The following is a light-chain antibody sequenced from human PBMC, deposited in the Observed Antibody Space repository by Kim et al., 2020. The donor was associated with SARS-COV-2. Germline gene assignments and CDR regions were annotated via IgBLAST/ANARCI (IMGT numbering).Light chain of an antibody. CDR1: SSNIGSNY. V-gene: IGLV1-47*01. CDR3: AAWDDSLSGPHNYV. Sequence: QSVLTQPPSASGTPGQRVTISCSGSSSNIGSNYVYWYQQLPGTAPKLLIYRNNQRPSGVPDRFSGSKSGTSASLAISGLRSEDEADYYCAAWDDSLSGPHNYVFGTGTKVTVL. CDR2: RNN. J-gene: IGLJ1*01.